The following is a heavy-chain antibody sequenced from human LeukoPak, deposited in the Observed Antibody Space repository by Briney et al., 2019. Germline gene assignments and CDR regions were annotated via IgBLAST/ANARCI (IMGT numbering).Heavy chain of an antibody. CDR3: AKHVRTTVWFFDS. J-gene: IGHJ4*02. CDR1: GFTFSSYA. V-gene: IGHV3-23*01. CDR2: ISWSSLTT. Sequence: QTGGSLRLSCAASGFTFSSYALSGVRQAPGRGLEWVSLISWSSLTTEYADSVKGRFTVSRDNSKNTLSLQMNSLNADDTAVYYCAKHVRTTVWFFDSWGQGTLVTVSS. D-gene: IGHD3-9*01.